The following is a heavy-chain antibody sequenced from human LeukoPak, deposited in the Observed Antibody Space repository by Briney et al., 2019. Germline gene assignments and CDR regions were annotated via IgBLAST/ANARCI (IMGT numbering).Heavy chain of an antibody. CDR2: ISGSGGTT. CDR3: ARMNYGSGINY. J-gene: IGHJ4*02. V-gene: IGHV3-23*01. CDR1: GFTFSSYS. D-gene: IGHD3-10*01. Sequence: GGSLRLSCAASGFTFSSYSMNWVRQAPGKGLEWVSAISGSGGTTYYADSVKGRFTISRDNSKNTLYVHMNSPRAEDTAVYYCARMNYGSGINYWGQGALVTVSS.